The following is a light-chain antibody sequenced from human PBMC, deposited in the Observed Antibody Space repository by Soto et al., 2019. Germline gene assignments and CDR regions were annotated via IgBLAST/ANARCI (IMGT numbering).Light chain of an antibody. J-gene: IGKJ1*01. Sequence: EIVLTQSPGTLSLSPGERATLSCRASQSVARNYLAWYQQKPGRAPRLLIPGASNRATGIPARFSGSGSGTDFTLSISRLEPEDFAVYYCQQYGTSRTFGQGTKVEIK. CDR2: GAS. CDR3: QQYGTSRT. V-gene: IGKV3-20*01. CDR1: QSVARNY.